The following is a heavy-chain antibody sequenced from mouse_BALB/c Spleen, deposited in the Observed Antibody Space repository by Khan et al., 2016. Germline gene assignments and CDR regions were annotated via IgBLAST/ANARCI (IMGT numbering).Heavy chain of an antibody. J-gene: IGHJ3*01. CDR3: TNMYDGYCEFGY. Sequence: EVQLLETGGGLVKPGRSLKLSCAASGFIFSSYTMSWVRQTPEKRLEWVATISRGGSYIYSPDSVKGRFTISRSNAKKTQYLQRSSLKAEDTAMYYCTNMYDGYCEFGYWGQGTLVTVSA. V-gene: IGHV5-6-4*01. D-gene: IGHD2-3*01. CDR2: ISRGGSYI. CDR1: GFIFSSYT.